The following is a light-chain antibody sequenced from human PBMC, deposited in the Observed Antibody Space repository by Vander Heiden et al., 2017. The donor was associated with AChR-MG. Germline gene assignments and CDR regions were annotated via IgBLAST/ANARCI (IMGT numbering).Light chain of an antibody. CDR1: QSVTNNY. CDR2: GAS. V-gene: IGKV3-20*01. J-gene: IGKJ1*01. CDR3: QQYGNSRM. Sequence: EIVLTQSPGTLSLSPGERATLSCRASQSVTNNYLAWYQQKPGQAPRLLILGASSRATGIPDRFSGSGSGTDFTLTISRLEPEDFAVYYCQQYGNSRMFGQGTKVEIK.